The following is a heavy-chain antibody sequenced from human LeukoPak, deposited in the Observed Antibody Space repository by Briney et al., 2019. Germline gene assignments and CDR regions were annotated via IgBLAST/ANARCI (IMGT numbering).Heavy chain of an antibody. CDR1: GYTFTTYS. V-gene: IGHV1-3*01. CDR2: INGGNDNT. Sequence: ASVTVSCTASGYTFTTYSIHWVRQAPGQRLEWMGRINGGNDNTRYSQKFQGRVTITRDTSASTAYMELSSLRSEDTAVYYCARGIVVEPTANWFDPWGQGTLVTVSS. D-gene: IGHD2-2*01. J-gene: IGHJ5*02. CDR3: ARGIVVEPTANWFDP.